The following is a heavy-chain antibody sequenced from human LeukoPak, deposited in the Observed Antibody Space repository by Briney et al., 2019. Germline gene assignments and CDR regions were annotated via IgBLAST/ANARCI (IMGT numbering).Heavy chain of an antibody. CDR3: ARVAGGFDY. CDR2: ISGSGGST. D-gene: IGHD6-19*01. J-gene: IGHJ4*02. V-gene: IGHV3-23*01. Sequence: GGSLGLSCAASGFTFSSYAMSWVRQAPGKGLEWVSAISGSGGSTYYADSVKGRFTISRDNAKNSLYLQMNSLRAEDTAVYYCARVAGGFDYWGQGTLVTVSS. CDR1: GFTFSSYA.